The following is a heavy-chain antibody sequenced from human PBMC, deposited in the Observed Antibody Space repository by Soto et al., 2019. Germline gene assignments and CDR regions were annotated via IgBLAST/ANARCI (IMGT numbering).Heavy chain of an antibody. CDR2: INPNSGGT. Sequence: QVQLVQSGAEVKKPGASVKVSCKASGFTFTAYYMHWVRQAPGQGLEWMGWINPNSGGTNYAQKFQGWVTMTRDTPISTVYMELTRLTSDDTAVYYCARRIGDGYNGPHYYYSMDVWGQGTTVTVSS. CDR3: ARRIGDGYNGPHYYYSMDV. J-gene: IGHJ6*02. CDR1: GFTFTAYY. D-gene: IGHD5-12*01. V-gene: IGHV1-2*04.